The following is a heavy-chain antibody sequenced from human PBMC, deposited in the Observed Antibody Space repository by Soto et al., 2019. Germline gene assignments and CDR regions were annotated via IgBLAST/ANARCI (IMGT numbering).Heavy chain of an antibody. Sequence: GGSLRLSCAASGFTFSDYYMSWIRQAPGKGLEWVSYISSSSSYTNYADSVKGRFTISRDNAKNSLYLQMNSLRAEDTAVYYCARVPDTAMVTDGFMDYWGQGTLVTVSS. V-gene: IGHV3-11*06. J-gene: IGHJ4*02. CDR3: ARVPDTAMVTDGFMDY. D-gene: IGHD5-18*01. CDR2: ISSSSSYT. CDR1: GFTFSDYY.